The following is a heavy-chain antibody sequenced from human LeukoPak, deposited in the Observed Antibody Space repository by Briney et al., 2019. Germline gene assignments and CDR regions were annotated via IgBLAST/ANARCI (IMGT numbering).Heavy chain of an antibody. J-gene: IGHJ4*02. V-gene: IGHV3-9*01. CDR1: GFTFDDYA. CDR2: ISWNSGSI. D-gene: IGHD6-13*01. CDR3: AKDKSPYSSSWYDY. Sequence: GGSLRLSCAASGFTFDDYAMHWVRQAPGKGLEWVSGISWNSGSIGYADPVKGRFTISRDNAKNSLYLQMNSLRAEDTALYYCAKDKSPYSSSWYDYWGQGTLVTVSS.